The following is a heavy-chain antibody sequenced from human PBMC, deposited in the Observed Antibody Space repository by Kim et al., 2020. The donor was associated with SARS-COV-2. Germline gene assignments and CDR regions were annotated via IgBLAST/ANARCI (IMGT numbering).Heavy chain of an antibody. V-gene: IGHV3-30*01. Sequence: YEDPVKGRFTTSRNNTKNTLYLQMNSLRAEDTAVYYCARARRIAAAVDYWGQGTLVTVSS. D-gene: IGHD6-13*01. J-gene: IGHJ4*02. CDR3: ARARRIAAAVDY.